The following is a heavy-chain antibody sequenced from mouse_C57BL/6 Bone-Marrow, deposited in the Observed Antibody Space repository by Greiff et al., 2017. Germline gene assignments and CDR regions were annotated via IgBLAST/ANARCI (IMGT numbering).Heavy chain of an antibody. CDR1: GYTFTDYN. V-gene: IGHV1-18*01. CDR3: ASRWLLHYAMDY. CDR2: INPNNGGT. J-gene: IGHJ4*01. D-gene: IGHD2-3*01. Sequence: VQLQQSGPELVKPGASVKIPCKASGYTFTDYNMDWVKQSHGKSLEWIGDINPNNGGTIYNQKFKGKATLTVDKPSRTAYMELRSLTSEDTAVDVCASRWLLHYAMDYWGQGTSVTVSS.